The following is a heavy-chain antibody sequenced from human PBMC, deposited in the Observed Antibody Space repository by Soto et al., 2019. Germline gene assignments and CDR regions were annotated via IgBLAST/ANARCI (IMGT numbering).Heavy chain of an antibody. CDR2: IDSDGSST. J-gene: IGHJ6*02. CDR3: ARARPYGMDV. CDR1: GFTFGSYW. V-gene: IGHV3-74*01. Sequence: EVQLVASGGGLVQPGGSLRVSCAASGFTFGSYWMNWVRQAPGKGLVWVSRIDSDGSSTTYADSVKGRFTTSRDNAKNTLYLQMSSLRVEDTAVYYCARARPYGMDVWGQGTTVTVSS.